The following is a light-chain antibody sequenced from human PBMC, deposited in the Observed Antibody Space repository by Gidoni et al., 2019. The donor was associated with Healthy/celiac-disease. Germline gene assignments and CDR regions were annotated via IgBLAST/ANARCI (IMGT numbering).Light chain of an antibody. CDR2: DAS. V-gene: IGKV3-11*01. J-gene: IGKJ3*01. CDR1: QSVSSY. Sequence: EIVLTQSPATLSLSPGERATLSCRASQSVSSYLAWYQQKPGQAPRLLIYDASNRATGIPARFSGSGSGTDFTLTISSLEPEDFAVYYCQQRSNWPPLFXPXTKVXIK. CDR3: QQRSNWPPL.